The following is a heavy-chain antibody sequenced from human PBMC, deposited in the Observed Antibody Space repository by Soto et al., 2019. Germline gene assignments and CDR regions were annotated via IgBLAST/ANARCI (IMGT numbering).Heavy chain of an antibody. V-gene: IGHV1-3*01. CDR2: INAGNGNT. CDR3: AREYSSGWFYFDY. J-gene: IGHJ4*02. D-gene: IGHD6-19*01. CDR1: GYTFTSYA. Sequence: QVPLVQSGAEVKKPGASVKVSCKASGYTFTSYAMHWVRQAPGQRLEWMGWINAGNGNTKYSQKFQGRVTITRDTSASTAYMELSSLRSEDTAVYYCAREYSSGWFYFDYWGQGTLVTVSS.